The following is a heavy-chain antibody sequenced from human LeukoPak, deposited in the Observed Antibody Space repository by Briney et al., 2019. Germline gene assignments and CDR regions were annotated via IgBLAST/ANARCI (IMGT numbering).Heavy chain of an antibody. Sequence: GGSLRLSCAASGFTFSGSAMHWVRQASGKGLEWVGRIRSKANSYATAYAASVKGRFTISRDDSKNTAYLQMNSLRAEDTAVYYCARGSRDYEVDAFDIWGQGTMVTVSS. CDR3: ARGSRDYEVDAFDI. J-gene: IGHJ3*02. V-gene: IGHV3-73*01. CDR2: IRSKANSYAT. CDR1: GFTFSGSA. D-gene: IGHD4-17*01.